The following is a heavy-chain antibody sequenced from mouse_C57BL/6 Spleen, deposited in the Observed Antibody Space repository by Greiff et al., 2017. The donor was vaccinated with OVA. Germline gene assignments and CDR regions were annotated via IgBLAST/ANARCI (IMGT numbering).Heavy chain of an antibody. CDR3: ANDGYYAMDY. CDR2: ISYDGSN. Sequence: ESGPGLVKPSQSLSLTCSVTGYSITSGYYWNWIRQFPGNKLEWMGYISYDGSNNYNPSLKNRISITRDTSKNQFFLKLNSVTTEDTATYYCANDGYYAMDYWGQGTSVTVSS. CDR1: GYSITSGYY. V-gene: IGHV3-6*01. J-gene: IGHJ4*01. D-gene: IGHD2-3*01.